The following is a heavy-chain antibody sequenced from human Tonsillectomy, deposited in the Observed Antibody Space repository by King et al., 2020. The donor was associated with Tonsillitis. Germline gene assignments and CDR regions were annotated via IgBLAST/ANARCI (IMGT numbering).Heavy chain of an antibody. V-gene: IGHV3-64D*06. J-gene: IGHJ4*02. CDR3: VKGNYYGSGKYYFDY. Sequence: VQLVESGGGLVQPGGSVRLSCSASGLTFSTYYIVWVRQAPGKGLEFISAISSGGTSTYYVDSGKGRFTISRDNSKNTLYLQMSSLTSEDTAMYYCVKGNYYGSGKYYFDYWGQGTLVTVSS. CDR2: ISSGGTST. CDR1: GLTFSTYY. D-gene: IGHD3-10*01.